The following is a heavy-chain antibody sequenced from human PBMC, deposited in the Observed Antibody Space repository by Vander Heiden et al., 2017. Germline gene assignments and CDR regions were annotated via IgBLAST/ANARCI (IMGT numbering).Heavy chain of an antibody. CDR1: GYTFTGYY. Sequence: QVQLVQSGAEVKKPGASVKVSCKASGYTFTGYYMHWVRQAPGQGLEWMGWINPNSGGTNYAQKFQGRVTMTRDTSISTAYMELSRLRSDDTAVYYCARAQKPERPGYYYYGMDVWGQGTTVTVSS. V-gene: IGHV1-2*02. CDR2: INPNSGGT. D-gene: IGHD3-10*01. J-gene: IGHJ6*02. CDR3: ARAQKPERPGYYYYGMDV.